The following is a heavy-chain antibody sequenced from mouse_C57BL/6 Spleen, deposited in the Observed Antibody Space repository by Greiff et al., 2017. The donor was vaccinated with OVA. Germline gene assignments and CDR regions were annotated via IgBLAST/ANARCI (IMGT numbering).Heavy chain of an antibody. CDR1: GYTFTSYG. V-gene: IGHV1-81*01. CDR2: IYPRSGNT. J-gene: IGHJ4*01. CDR3: ARWDGYYVGAMDY. Sequence: VKLQESGAELARPGASVKLSCKASGYTFTSYGISWVKQRTGQGLEWIGEIYPRSGNTYYNEKFKGKATLTADKSSSTAYMALRSLTSEDSAVYFCARWDGYYVGAMDYWGQGTSVTVSS. D-gene: IGHD2-3*01.